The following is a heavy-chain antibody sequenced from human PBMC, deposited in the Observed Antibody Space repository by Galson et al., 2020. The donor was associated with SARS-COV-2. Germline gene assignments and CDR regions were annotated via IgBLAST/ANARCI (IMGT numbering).Heavy chain of an antibody. CDR1: GFTFSTSA. V-gene: IGHV1-58*01. D-gene: IGHD6-19*01. Sequence: SVKVSCKASGFTFSTSAVQWVRQTRGQRLEWIGWIDVDSGNTDYAQKFQERVTITRDMSTTTAYMELSSLRSEDTAVYYCVAGSLVAGAHWGQGTLVTVSS. J-gene: IGHJ4*02. CDR2: IDVDSGNT. CDR3: VAGSLVAGAH.